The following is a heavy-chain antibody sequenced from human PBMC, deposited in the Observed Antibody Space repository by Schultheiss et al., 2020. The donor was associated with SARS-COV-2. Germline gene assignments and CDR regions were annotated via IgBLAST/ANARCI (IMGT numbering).Heavy chain of an antibody. CDR3: ARGIDYYGSGSSSHFDY. CDR2: ISGSGGST. J-gene: IGHJ4*02. Sequence: GESLKISCAASGFTFYSYAMTWVRQAPGKGLEWVSAISGSGGSTYYADSVKGRFTISRDNSKNTLYLQMNSLRAEDTAIYYCARGIDYYGSGSSSHFDYWGQGTLVTVSS. CDR1: GFTFYSYA. D-gene: IGHD3-10*01. V-gene: IGHV3-23*01.